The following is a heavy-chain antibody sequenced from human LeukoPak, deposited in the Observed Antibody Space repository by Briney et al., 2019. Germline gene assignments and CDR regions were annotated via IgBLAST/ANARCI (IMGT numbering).Heavy chain of an antibody. CDR3: AKEMATTNS. CDR2: ISYDGNNK. Sequence: QTGGSLRLSCAASGFTFSNYGMHWVRQAPGKGLEWAAVISYDGNNKYYADSVKGRFTISRDNSKNTLYLQMNSLRAEDTAVYYCAKEMATTNSWGQGTLVTVSS. D-gene: IGHD1-26*01. J-gene: IGHJ4*02. CDR1: GFTFSNYG. V-gene: IGHV3-30*18.